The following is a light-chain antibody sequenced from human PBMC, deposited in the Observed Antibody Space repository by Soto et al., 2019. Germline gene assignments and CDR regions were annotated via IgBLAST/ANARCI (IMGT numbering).Light chain of an antibody. J-gene: IGLJ2*01. CDR2: EDN. CDR1: SSDLGTYNL. CDR3: SSYSGSSTRVV. V-gene: IGLV2-23*01. Sequence: QSALTQPASVSGSPGQSITISCTGASSDLGTYNLVSWYQQHPGKAPKLMLYEDNKRPSGASYRFSGSRSGNTASLTISGLQAEDEADYYCSSYSGSSTRVVFGGGTKVTVL.